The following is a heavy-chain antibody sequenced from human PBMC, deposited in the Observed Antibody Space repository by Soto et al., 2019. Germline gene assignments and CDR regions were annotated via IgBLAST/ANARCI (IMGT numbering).Heavy chain of an antibody. CDR1: GGSISSRNYY. Sequence: SETLSLTCTVSGGSISSRNYYWDWIRQSPGKGLEWIGEIDYNGGPFNNPSLHSRITMSVDTSRNQFSLKLSSVTAADTAVYYCARRVQYCSSTGCPLDTWGQGTRVTAPQ. CDR3: ARRVQYCSSTGCPLDT. J-gene: IGHJ5*02. D-gene: IGHD2-2*01. V-gene: IGHV4-39*01. CDR2: IDYNGGP.